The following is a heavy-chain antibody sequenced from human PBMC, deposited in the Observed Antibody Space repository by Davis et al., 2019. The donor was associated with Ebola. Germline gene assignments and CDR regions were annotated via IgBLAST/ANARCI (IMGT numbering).Heavy chain of an antibody. J-gene: IGHJ4*02. Sequence: PGGSLRLSCAASGFTFSNYGMHWVRQVPGKGLEWVAVIWYDGSNKYYADSVKGRFTISRDNSKNTLYLQMNSLRAEDTAVYYCAREVGGEESDYWGQGTLVTVSS. V-gene: IGHV3-33*01. D-gene: IGHD6-19*01. CDR2: IWYDGSNK. CDR3: AREVGGEESDY. CDR1: GFTFSNYG.